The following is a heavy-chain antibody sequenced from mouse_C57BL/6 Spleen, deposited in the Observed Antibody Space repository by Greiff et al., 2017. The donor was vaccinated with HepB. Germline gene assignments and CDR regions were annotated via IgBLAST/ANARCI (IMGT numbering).Heavy chain of an antibody. Sequence: EVKLVESGGDLVKPGGSLKLSCAASGFTFSSYGMSWVRQTPDKRLEWVATISSGGSYTYYPDSVKGRFTISRDNAKNTLYLQMSSLKSEDTAMYYCARGYYGSSRYFDVWGTGTTVTVSS. V-gene: IGHV5-6*01. J-gene: IGHJ1*03. CDR3: ARGYYGSSRYFDV. D-gene: IGHD1-1*01. CDR2: ISSGGSYT. CDR1: GFTFSSYG.